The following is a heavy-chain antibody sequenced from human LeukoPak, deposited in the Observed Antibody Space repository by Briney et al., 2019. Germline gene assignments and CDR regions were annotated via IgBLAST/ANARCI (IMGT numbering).Heavy chain of an antibody. CDR1: GGSFSGYY. D-gene: IGHD2-15*01. V-gene: IGHV4-34*01. J-gene: IGHJ6*03. Sequence: SETLSLTCAVYGGSFSGYYWSWIRQPPGKGLEWIGEINHSGSTNYNPSLKSRVTISVDTTKNQFSLKLISVTAADTAVYYCARGQLTCSGGSCYSNHYYYYYYMDVWGKGTTVTVSS. CDR3: ARGQLTCSGGSCYSNHYYYYYYMDV. CDR2: INHSGST.